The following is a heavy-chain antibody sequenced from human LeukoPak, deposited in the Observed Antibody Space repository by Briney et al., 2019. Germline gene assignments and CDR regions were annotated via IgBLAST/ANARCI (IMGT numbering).Heavy chain of an antibody. Sequence: PSETLSLTCTVSGGSISSGSYYWSWIRQPAGKGLEWIGRIYTSGSTNYNPSLKSRVTISVDTSKNQFSLKLSSVTAADTAVYYCARTSYGHCSSTSCSDYWGQGTLVTVSS. D-gene: IGHD2-2*01. V-gene: IGHV4-61*02. CDR1: GGSISSGSYY. CDR2: IYTSGST. J-gene: IGHJ4*02. CDR3: ARTSYGHCSSTSCSDY.